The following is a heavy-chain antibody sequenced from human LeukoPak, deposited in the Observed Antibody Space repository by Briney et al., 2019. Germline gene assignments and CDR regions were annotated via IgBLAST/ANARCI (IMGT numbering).Heavy chain of an antibody. V-gene: IGHV4-39*01. CDR1: GGSISSSSYY. Sequence: SETLSLTCTVSGGSISSSSYYWGWIRQPPGKGLEWIGSIYYSGSTYYNPSLKSRVTISVDTSKNQFSLKLSSVTAADTAVYYCARTTRGDASDIWGQGTMVTVSS. J-gene: IGHJ3*02. CDR2: IYYSGST. D-gene: IGHD1-26*01. CDR3: ARTTRGDASDI.